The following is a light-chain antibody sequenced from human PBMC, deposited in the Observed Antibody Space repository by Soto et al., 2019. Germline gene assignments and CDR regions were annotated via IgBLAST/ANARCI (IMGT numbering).Light chain of an antibody. V-gene: IGKV3-11*01. J-gene: IGKJ2*01. CDR3: QQRSNWPYT. Sequence: EIVLTQSPATLSLSPGERATRSCRASQSVSSYLAWYQQKPGQAPRLLIYDASNRATGIPARFSGSGSGTDFTLTISSLEPEDFAVYYCQQRSNWPYTFGQGTKVDIK. CDR2: DAS. CDR1: QSVSSY.